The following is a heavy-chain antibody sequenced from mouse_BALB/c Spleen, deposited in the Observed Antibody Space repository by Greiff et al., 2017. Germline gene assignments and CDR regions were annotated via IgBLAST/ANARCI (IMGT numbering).Heavy chain of an antibody. CDR2: IYPYNGGT. V-gene: IGHV1S29*02. D-gene: IGHD5-1*01. CDR3: ARGPEYYYFDY. J-gene: IGHJ2*01. CDR1: GYTFTDYN. Sequence: VQLKESGPELVKPGASVKISCKASGYTFTDYNMHWVKQSHGKSLEWIGYIYPYNGGTGYNQKFKSKATLTVDNSSSTAYMELRSLTSEDSAVYYCARGPEYYYFDYWGQGTTLTVSS.